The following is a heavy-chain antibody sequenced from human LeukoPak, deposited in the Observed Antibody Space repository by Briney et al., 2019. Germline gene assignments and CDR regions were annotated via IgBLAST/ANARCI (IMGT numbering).Heavy chain of an antibody. D-gene: IGHD6-19*01. CDR1: GFTFSSYG. CDR2: IWYDGSNK. J-gene: IGHJ3*02. Sequence: GRSLRLSCAASGFTFSSYGMHWVRQAPGKGLEWVAVIWYDGSNKYYADSVKGRFTISRDNSENTLFLEMNSLRAEDTAVYYCAKALTSGWYLDAFNIWGQGTMVTVSS. V-gene: IGHV3-33*06. CDR3: AKALTSGWYLDAFNI.